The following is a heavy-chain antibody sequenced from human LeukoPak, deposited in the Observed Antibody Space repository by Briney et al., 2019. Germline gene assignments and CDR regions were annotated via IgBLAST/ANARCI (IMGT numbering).Heavy chain of an antibody. CDR1: GYTFTSYG. J-gene: IGHJ4*02. CDR2: ISAYNGNT. D-gene: IGHD5-18*01. CDR3: ARAYSYIFDY. V-gene: IGHV1-18*01. Sequence: GASVKVSCKASGYTFTSYGISWVRQAPGQGLEWMGWISAYNGNTNYAQKLQGRVTITADESTSTAYMELSSLRSEDTAVYYCARAYSYIFDYWGQGTLVTVSS.